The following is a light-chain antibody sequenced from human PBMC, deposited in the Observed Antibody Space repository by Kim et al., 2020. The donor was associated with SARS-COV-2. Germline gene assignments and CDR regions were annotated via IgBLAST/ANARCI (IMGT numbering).Light chain of an antibody. V-gene: IGKV1-5*03. CDR1: QSISSW. Sequence: ASVGDRVTITCRASQSISSWLAWYQQKPGKAPKLLIYKASSLESGVPSRFSGSGSGTEFTLTISSLQPDDFATYYCKQYNSYPLTFGGGTKVDIK. CDR3: KQYNSYPLT. J-gene: IGKJ4*01. CDR2: KAS.